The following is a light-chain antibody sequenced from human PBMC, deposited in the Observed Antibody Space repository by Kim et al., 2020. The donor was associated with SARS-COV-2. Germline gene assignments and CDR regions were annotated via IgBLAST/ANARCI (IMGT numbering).Light chain of an antibody. V-gene: IGLV3-1*01. J-gene: IGLJ2*01. CDR1: KLGDKY. CDR3: QAWDTTTEAV. Sequence: SYELTQPPSMSVSPGQTASISCSGDKLGDKYACWYQQKPGQSPVLVIYQDDKRPLGIPERFSGSNSGNTATLTISGTQAMDEAYYYCQAWDTTTEAVFGGGTKLTVL. CDR2: QDD.